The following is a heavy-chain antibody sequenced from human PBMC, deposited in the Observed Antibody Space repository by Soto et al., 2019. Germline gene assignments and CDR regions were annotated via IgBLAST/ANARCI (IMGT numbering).Heavy chain of an antibody. D-gene: IGHD5-12*01. Sequence: SETLSLTCTVSGGSISSNGHYWTWIRQHPGKGLEWIAYIYYTGNTYYNPSLKSRLTISVDTSKNQFSLTLSSVTAADTAVFYCARATTWLHPNSDYWRQGTQVTVSS. CDR1: GGSISSNGHY. V-gene: IGHV4-31*03. CDR3: ARATTWLHPNSDY. J-gene: IGHJ4*02. CDR2: IYYTGNT.